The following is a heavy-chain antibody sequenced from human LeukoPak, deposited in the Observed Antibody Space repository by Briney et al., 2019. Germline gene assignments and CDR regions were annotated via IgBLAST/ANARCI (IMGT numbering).Heavy chain of an antibody. J-gene: IGHJ4*02. CDR2: INPNSGGT. Sequence: ASVKVSCKASGYTFTGYYMHWVRQAPGQGLEWMGWINPNSGGTNYAQKFQGRVTMTTDTSTSTAYMELRSLRSDDTAVYYCARGGIAVANGNDYWGQGTLVTVSS. D-gene: IGHD6-19*01. V-gene: IGHV1-2*02. CDR1: GYTFTGYY. CDR3: ARGGIAVANGNDY.